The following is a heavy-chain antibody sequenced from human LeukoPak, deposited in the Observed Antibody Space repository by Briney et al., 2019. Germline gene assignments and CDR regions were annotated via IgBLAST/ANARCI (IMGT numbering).Heavy chain of an antibody. CDR1: GYSFTSYW. Sequence: HGESLKISCKGSGYSFTSYWIGWVRQMPGKGLEWMGIIYPGDSDTRYSPSFQGQVTISADKSISTAYLQWSSLKASDTAMYYCAILGMYATPPTANLGAFDIWGQGTMVTVSS. J-gene: IGHJ3*02. CDR3: AILGMYATPPTANLGAFDI. D-gene: IGHD2-15*01. CDR2: IYPGDSDT. V-gene: IGHV5-51*01.